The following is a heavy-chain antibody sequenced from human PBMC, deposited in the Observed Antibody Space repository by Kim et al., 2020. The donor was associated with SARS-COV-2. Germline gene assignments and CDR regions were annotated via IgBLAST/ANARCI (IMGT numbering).Heavy chain of an antibody. J-gene: IGHJ6*02. V-gene: IGHV3-23*01. CDR3: AKSLRGSYYYYYGMDV. Sequence: SVKGRFTISRDNYKNTLYLQMNSLRAEDTAVYYCAKSLRGSYYYYYGMDVWGQGTTVTVSS.